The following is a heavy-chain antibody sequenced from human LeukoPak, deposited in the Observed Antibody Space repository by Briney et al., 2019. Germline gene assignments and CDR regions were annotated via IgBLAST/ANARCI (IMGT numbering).Heavy chain of an antibody. CDR3: ARDRYYDSSSGHYGWYFDL. D-gene: IGHD3-22*01. Sequence: SGTLSLTCAVSGGSISSSNWWSWVRQPPGKGLEWIGEIYHSGSTNYNPSLKSRVTTSVDKSKNQFSLKLSSVTAADTAVYYCARDRYYDSSSGHYGWYFDLWGRGTLVTVSS. V-gene: IGHV4-4*02. CDR1: GGSISSSNW. CDR2: IYHSGST. J-gene: IGHJ2*01.